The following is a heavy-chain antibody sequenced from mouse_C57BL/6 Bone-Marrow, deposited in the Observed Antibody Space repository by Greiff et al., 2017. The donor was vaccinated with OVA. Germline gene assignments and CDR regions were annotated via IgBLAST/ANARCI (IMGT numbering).Heavy chain of an antibody. Sequence: VQLVESGPELVKPGASVKISCKASGYAFSSSWMNWVKQRPGKGLEWIGRIYPGDGDTNYNGKFKGKATLTADKSSSTAYMQLSSLTSEDSAVYFCARHEDGYYASYFDCGGQGTTLTVSS. CDR2: IYPGDGDT. V-gene: IGHV1-82*01. J-gene: IGHJ2*01. CDR3: ARHEDGYYASYFDC. CDR1: GYAFSSSW. D-gene: IGHD2-3*01.